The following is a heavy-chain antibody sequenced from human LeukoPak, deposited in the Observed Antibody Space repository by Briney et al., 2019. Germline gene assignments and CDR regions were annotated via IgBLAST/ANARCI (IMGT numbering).Heavy chain of an antibody. CDR1: GYTFTIYA. V-gene: IGHV1-3*01. J-gene: IGHJ4*02. Sequence: GASVKVSCKASGYTFTIYAMHWVRHAPGQWLEWMGWINAGNGNTKYSQKFQGRVTITRDTSASTAYMELSSLRSEDTAVYSCARIWAGQDHSSSWYYFDYWGQGTLVTVSS. D-gene: IGHD6-13*01. CDR2: INAGNGNT. CDR3: ARIWAGQDHSSSWYYFDY.